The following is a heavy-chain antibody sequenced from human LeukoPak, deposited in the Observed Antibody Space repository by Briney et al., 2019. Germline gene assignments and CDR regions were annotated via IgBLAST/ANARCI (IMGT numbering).Heavy chain of an antibody. V-gene: IGHV3-66*01. Sequence: GGSLRLSCAASGFTFSSYSMNWVRQAPGKGLEWDSVIYSGGSSYYADSVKGRLTISRDNSKNTLYLQMNSLRAEDTAVYYCAREMVSGYYYDSSGYYTWGQGTLVTVSS. CDR1: GFTFSSYS. D-gene: IGHD3-22*01. J-gene: IGHJ4*02. CDR2: IYSGGSS. CDR3: AREMVSGYYYDSSGYYT.